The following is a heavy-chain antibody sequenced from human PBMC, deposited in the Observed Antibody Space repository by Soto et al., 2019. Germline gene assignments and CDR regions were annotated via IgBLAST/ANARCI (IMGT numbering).Heavy chain of an antibody. CDR3: ARDKGYCSGTSCADFDY. D-gene: IGHD2-15*01. V-gene: IGHV1-69*08. J-gene: IGHJ4*02. Sequence: QVQLVQSGAEVKKPGSSVKVSCKASGGTLSSYTFSWVRQAPGQGLEWMGRVIPNLGVTNYAKKFQGRFTIVVDTSTSTAYMELNSLRYEDTAVYYCARDKGYCSGTSCADFDYWGQGTLVTVSS. CDR2: VIPNLGVT. CDR1: GGTLSSYT.